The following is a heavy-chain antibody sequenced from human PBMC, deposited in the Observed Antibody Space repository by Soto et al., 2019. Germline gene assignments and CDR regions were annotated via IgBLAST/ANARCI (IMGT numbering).Heavy chain of an antibody. J-gene: IGHJ4*02. CDR1: GYTFTSYA. Sequence: QVQLVQSGAEVKKPGASVKVSCKASGYTFTSYAMHWVRQAPGQRLEWMGWINAGNGNTKYSHKFQGRVTITRDTSASTVYMERGSVGSENTAVYYCARDRLVRGLPLGCWGQGTLVTVSS. D-gene: IGHD3-10*01. CDR3: ARDRLVRGLPLGC. V-gene: IGHV1-3*01. CDR2: INAGNGNT.